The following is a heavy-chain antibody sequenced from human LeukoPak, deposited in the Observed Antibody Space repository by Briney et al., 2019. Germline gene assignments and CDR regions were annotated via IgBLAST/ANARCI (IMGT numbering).Heavy chain of an antibody. CDR1: GFSFSSYE. D-gene: IGHD3-10*02. CDR2: ISSSGSTI. J-gene: IGHJ6*04. V-gene: IGHV3-48*03. CDR3: AELGITMIGGV. Sequence: QPGGFLRLSCAASGFSFSSYEMNWGRQAPGRGLEWVSYISSSGSTIYYADSVKGRFTISRDNAKNSLYLQMNSLRAEDTAVYYCAELGITMIGGVWSKATTVTISS.